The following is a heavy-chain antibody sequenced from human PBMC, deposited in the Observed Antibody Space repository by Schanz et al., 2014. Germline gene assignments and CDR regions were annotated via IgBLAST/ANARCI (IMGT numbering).Heavy chain of an antibody. CDR3: VRWGAS. CDR2: ITKDGRSA. V-gene: IGHV3-64D*06. CDR1: GFAFSNYA. J-gene: IGHJ5*02. D-gene: IGHD3-16*01. Sequence: EVQLVESGGGLVQPGGSLRLSCSASGFAFSNYAMHWVRQAPEKGLEYVSAITKDGRSAYYADSVKGRFTISRDNAKNTLYLQMSRLRVEDTAVYYCVRWGASWGQGTLVTVSS.